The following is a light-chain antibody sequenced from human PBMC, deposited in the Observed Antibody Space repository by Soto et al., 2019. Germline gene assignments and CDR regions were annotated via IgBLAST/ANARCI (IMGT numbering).Light chain of an antibody. CDR2: GAS. CDR3: QQYGSSPQT. Sequence: VVTHSTITLSLSPGERATLSCRASQSVSSSYLAWYQQKPGQAPRLLIYGASSRATGIPDRFSGSGSGTDFTLTISRLEPEDFAVYYCQQYGSSPQTFGQGTKVAIK. J-gene: IGKJ1*01. V-gene: IGKV3-20*01. CDR1: QSVSSSY.